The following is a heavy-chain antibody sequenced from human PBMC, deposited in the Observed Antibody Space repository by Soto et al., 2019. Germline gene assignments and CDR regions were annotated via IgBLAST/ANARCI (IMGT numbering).Heavy chain of an antibody. Sequence: LRLSCAASGFTFSNAWMSWVRQAPGKGLEWVGRIKSKTDGGTTDYAAPVKGRFTISRDDSKNTLYLQMNSLKTEDTAVYYCTTDWVAHYYYYYGMDVWGQGTPVTVYS. D-gene: IGHD2-15*01. J-gene: IGHJ6*02. CDR1: GFTFSNAW. CDR2: IKSKTDGGTT. CDR3: TTDWVAHYYYYYGMDV. V-gene: IGHV3-15*01.